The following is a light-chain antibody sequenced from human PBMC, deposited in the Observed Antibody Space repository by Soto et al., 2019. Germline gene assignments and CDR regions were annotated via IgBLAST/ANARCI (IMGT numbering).Light chain of an antibody. CDR1: QSVYNN. CDR3: QQYNNWPPVT. CDR2: GAS. J-gene: IGKJ3*01. Sequence: EIVMTQSPATLSVSPGERATLSCRASQSVYNNLAWYQQKPGQAPRLLIYGASTRATGIPARFSGSGSGTEFRVXVSAVDTEPFGVYYCQQYNNWPPVTLGPVTKVDIK. V-gene: IGKV3-15*01.